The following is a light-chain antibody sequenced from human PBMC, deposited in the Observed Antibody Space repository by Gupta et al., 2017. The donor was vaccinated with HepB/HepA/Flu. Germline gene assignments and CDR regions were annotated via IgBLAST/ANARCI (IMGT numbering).Light chain of an antibody. CDR3: QQMHMPRT. CDR2: SAS. Sequence: DIQLTQSPSSLSASVGDSVTVTCRASETVDNYLNWYQQKPGKAPRLLIYSASTLKSGVPSRFSGGGSGTVFTLTINNVQPDDFATYYCQQMHMPRTFGPGTKVEI. J-gene: IGKJ1*01. V-gene: IGKV1-39*01. CDR1: ETVDNY.